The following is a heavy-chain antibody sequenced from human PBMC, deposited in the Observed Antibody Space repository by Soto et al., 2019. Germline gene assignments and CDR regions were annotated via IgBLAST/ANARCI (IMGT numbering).Heavy chain of an antibody. D-gene: IGHD2-8*01. CDR1: GYTFTSYA. J-gene: IGHJ4*02. Sequence: GASVKVSCKASGYTFTSYAMHWVRQAPGQRLEWMGWINAGNGNTKYSQKFQGRVTITRDTSASTAYMELSSLRSEDTAVYYCASSNPQRGSGVLFDYWGQGTPVIVSS. CDR3: ASSNPQRGSGVLFDY. CDR2: INAGNGNT. V-gene: IGHV1-3*01.